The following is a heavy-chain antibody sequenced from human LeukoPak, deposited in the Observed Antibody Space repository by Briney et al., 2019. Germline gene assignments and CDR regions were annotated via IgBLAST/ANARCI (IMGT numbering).Heavy chain of an antibody. V-gene: IGHV1-2*02. J-gene: IGHJ6*02. CDR1: GYTFTGYY. D-gene: IGHD1-1*01. CDR3: ARERGAERRVRYGMDV. Sequence: ASVKVSCKASGYTFTGYYMHWVRQAPGQGLEWMGWISPNSGGTNYAQKFQGRVTMTRDTSISTAYMELSRLRSDDTAVYYCARERGAERRVRYGMDVWGQGTTVTVS. CDR2: ISPNSGGT.